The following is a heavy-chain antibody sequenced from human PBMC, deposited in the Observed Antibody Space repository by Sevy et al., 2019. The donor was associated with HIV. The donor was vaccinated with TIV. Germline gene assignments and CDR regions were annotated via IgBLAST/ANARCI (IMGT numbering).Heavy chain of an antibody. CDR3: ARDGEYGTSWSDRYYFDY. CDR1: GGTFSSYG. J-gene: IGHJ4*02. V-gene: IGHV1-69*13. D-gene: IGHD6-13*01. Sequence: ASVKVSCKVSGGTFSSYGISWVRQAPGQGLEWMGGIIPIFVTTHYAQQFQGRVTITADESTRTVYMEVSSLRSEDTAAYYCARDGEYGTSWSDRYYFDYWGQGTLVTVSS. CDR2: IIPIFVTT.